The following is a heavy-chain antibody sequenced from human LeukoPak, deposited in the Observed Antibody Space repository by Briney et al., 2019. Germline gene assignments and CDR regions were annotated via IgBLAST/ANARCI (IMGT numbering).Heavy chain of an antibody. Sequence: GGSLRLSCAASGFALSSHWMTCVREVPGRGPEWVANVNRDGSETYYLDSVKGRFTISKDNAKNSLYLQMNSLRAEDTALYHCARNNGMDVWGQGTTVIVSS. V-gene: IGHV3-7*03. CDR3: ARNNGMDV. CDR2: VNRDGSET. CDR1: GFALSSHW. J-gene: IGHJ6*02.